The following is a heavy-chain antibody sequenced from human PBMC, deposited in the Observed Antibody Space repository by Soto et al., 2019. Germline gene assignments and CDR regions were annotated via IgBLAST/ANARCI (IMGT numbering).Heavy chain of an antibody. V-gene: IGHV3-7*05. CDR1: GFTFTGYW. CDR3: ASTRGY. J-gene: IGHJ4*02. Sequence: EVQVVESGGGLVQPGGSLRLSCAVSGFTFTGYWMKWVRQAPAKGLEWVATIQEDGSETYYVDSVKGRFTISRDSAKNSVYLQMSSLRVDDTAVYYCASTRGYWGQGTLVTVSA. D-gene: IGHD3-3*01. CDR2: IQEDGSET.